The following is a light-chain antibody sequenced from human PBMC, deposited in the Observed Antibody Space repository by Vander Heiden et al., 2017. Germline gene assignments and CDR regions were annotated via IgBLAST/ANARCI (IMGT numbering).Light chain of an antibody. CDR3: QQYNNWHWT. V-gene: IGKV3-15*01. CDR2: GAP. CDR1: RSVSRQ. Sequence: ILMTQSPATLSVSPGERATLSSGSTRSVSRQLAWYQPQPAQAPRLLLSGAPTRATGIPARCSGSGSGTEFTLTISSLQSEDCAVDYRQQYNNWHWTCGQGTKVESK. J-gene: IGKJ1*01.